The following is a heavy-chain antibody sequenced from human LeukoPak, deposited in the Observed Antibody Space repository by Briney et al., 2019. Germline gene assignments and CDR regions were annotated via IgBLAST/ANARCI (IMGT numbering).Heavy chain of an antibody. V-gene: IGHV4-34*01. J-gene: IGHJ3*02. CDR1: GGSFSGYY. Sequence: SETLSLTCAVYGGSFSGYYWSWIRQPLGKGLEWIGEINHSGSTNYNPSLKSRVKSRVTKSLDTSKNQFSLKLSSVTAADTAVYYCARGGSDYGDYVGAFDIWGQGTMVTVSS. D-gene: IGHD4-17*01. CDR2: INHSGST. CDR3: ARGGSDYGDYVGAFDI.